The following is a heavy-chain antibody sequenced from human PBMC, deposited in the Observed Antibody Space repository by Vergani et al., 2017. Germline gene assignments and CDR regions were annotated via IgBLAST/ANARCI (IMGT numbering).Heavy chain of an antibody. Sequence: QVQLVQSGAEVKKPGSSVKVSCKASGGTFSSYAISWVRQAPGQGLAWMGGIIPIFGIANYAQKFQGRVTITADKSTSTAYMELSSLRSEDTAVYYCARTYCGGDCYSNFDYWGQGTLVTVSS. J-gene: IGHJ4*02. D-gene: IGHD2-21*02. V-gene: IGHV1-69*17. CDR3: ARTYCGGDCYSNFDY. CDR2: IIPIFGIA. CDR1: GGTFSSYA.